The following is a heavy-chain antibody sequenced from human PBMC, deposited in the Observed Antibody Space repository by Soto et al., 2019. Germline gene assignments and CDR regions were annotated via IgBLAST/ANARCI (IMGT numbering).Heavy chain of an antibody. CDR3: AKDTYYHDSTGYYVFDY. Sequence: HVQLVESGGGVVQPGRSLGLSCTVSGFAFRSYGLHWVRQAPGKGLEWVAVISYDGGNERYADSVKGRFTISRDNSKNTLYLQMNSLSAEDTAVYYCAKDTYYHDSTGYYVFDYWGQGTLVTVSS. CDR1: GFAFRSYG. CDR2: ISYDGGNE. J-gene: IGHJ4*02. D-gene: IGHD3-22*01. V-gene: IGHV3-30*18.